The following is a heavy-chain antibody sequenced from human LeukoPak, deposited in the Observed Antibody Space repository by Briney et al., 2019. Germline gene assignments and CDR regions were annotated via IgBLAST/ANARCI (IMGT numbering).Heavy chain of an antibody. D-gene: IGHD2-15*01. CDR2: IKQDGSEK. V-gene: IGHV3-7*01. J-gene: IGHJ5*02. CDR1: GFTFGSYW. Sequence: GGSLRLSCAASGFTFGSYWMSWVRQAPGKGLEWVANIKQDGSEKYYVDSVKGRFTISRDNAKNSLYLQMNSLRAEDTAVYYCARDFVVVAASNWFDPWGQGTLVTVSS. CDR3: ARDFVVVAASNWFDP.